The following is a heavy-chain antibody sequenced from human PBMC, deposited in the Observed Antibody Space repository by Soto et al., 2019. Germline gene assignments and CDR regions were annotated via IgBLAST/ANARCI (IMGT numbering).Heavy chain of an antibody. CDR2: IYHSGST. Sequence: LSLTCAVSGGSISSGGYSWSWIRQPPGKGLEWIGYIYHSGSTYYNPSLKSRVTISVDRSKNQFSLKLSSVTAADTAVYYCARRIIALEIFDSCGQGTMVT. V-gene: IGHV4-30-2*01. CDR3: ARRIIALEIFDS. J-gene: IGHJ4*02. CDR1: GGSISSGGYS. D-gene: IGHD3-10*01.